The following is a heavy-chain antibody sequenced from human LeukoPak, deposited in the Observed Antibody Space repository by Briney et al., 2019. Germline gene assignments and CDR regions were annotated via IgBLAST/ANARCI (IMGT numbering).Heavy chain of an antibody. V-gene: IGHV1-18*01. CDR1: GYTFTSYG. Sequence: ASVKVSCKASGYTFTSYGIIWVRQAPGQGLEWMGWISAYYGNTNYAQKLQGRVTMTTDTSTSTAYMELRSLRSDDTAVYYCARASTRQYYYDSSGYYPRINWFDPWGQGTLVTVSS. CDR3: ARASTRQYYYDSSGYYPRINWFDP. J-gene: IGHJ5*02. CDR2: ISAYYGNT. D-gene: IGHD3-22*01.